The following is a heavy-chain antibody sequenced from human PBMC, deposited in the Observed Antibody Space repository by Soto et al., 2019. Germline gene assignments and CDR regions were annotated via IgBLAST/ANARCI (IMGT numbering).Heavy chain of an antibody. J-gene: IGHJ4*02. Sequence: VGSLRHSCAASGFPFSSYAMSWVRQAPGKGLEWVSAISGSGGSTYYADSVKGRFTISRDNSKNTLYLQMNSLRAEDTAVYYCAKAPPYYDFWSGYSTSYYFDYWGQGTLVTVSS. V-gene: IGHV3-23*01. CDR2: ISGSGGST. CDR3: AKAPPYYDFWSGYSTSYYFDY. D-gene: IGHD3-3*01. CDR1: GFPFSSYA.